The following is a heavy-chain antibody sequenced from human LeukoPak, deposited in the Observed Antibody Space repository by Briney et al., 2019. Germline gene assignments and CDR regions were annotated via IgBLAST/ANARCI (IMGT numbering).Heavy chain of an antibody. D-gene: IGHD3-10*01. V-gene: IGHV3-33*01. CDR3: AREYYYGSDSNAFDI. J-gene: IGHJ3*02. CDR2: IWYGGSQK. Sequence: GRSLRLSCAASGFTFSSYGMHWVRQAPGKGLEWVALIWYGGSQKYYADSVKGRFTISRDNSKNTLYLQMNSLRAEDTAVYYCAREYYYGSDSNAFDIWGQGTMVTVSS. CDR1: GFTFSSYG.